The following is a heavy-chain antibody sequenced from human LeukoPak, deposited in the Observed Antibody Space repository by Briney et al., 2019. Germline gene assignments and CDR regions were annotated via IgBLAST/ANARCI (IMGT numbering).Heavy chain of an antibody. CDR2: IHYSGST. D-gene: IGHD6-19*01. CDR1: GGSISPYY. Sequence: PSETLSLTCTVSGGSISPYYWSWIRQPPGKGLEWIGYIHYSGSTDYNPSLKSRVTISVDTSKKQFSLKLNSVTAADTAVYYCARGYSSGWRWGQGTLVTVSS. V-gene: IGHV4-59*01. J-gene: IGHJ4*02. CDR3: ARGYSSGWR.